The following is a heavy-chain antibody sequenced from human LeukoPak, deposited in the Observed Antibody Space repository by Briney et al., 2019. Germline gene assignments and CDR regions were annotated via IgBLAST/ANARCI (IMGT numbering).Heavy chain of an antibody. CDR2: ISTSGNTI. D-gene: IGHD6-19*01. V-gene: IGHV3-48*03. J-gene: IGHJ6*02. CDR3: ASDLTVAGPMDV. CDR1: GDTFRGCD. Sequence: PGGALRLSCGASGDTFRGCDMNWVRQARGKGLEGVSYISTSGNTIYYADSVKGRFTISRDNARNSLDLQMRSLRVEYTAVYYCASDLTVAGPMDVWGQGTTVTVSS.